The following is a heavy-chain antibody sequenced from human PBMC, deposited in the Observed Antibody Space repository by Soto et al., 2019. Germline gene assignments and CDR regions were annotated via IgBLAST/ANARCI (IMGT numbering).Heavy chain of an antibody. J-gene: IGHJ4*02. D-gene: IGHD2-2*01. CDR2: INHSGST. Sequence: QVQLQQWGAGLLKPSETLSLTCAVYGGSFSGYYWSWIRQHPGKGLEWIGEINHSGSTNYNPSLKRRVTISVDTSKNQFSRKLSSVTAADTAVYYCARREYCSSTSCPLDYWGQGTLVTVSS. CDR3: ARREYCSSTSCPLDY. V-gene: IGHV4-34*01. CDR1: GGSFSGYY.